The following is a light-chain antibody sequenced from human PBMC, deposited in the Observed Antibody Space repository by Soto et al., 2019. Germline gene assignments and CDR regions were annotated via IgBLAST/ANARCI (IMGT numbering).Light chain of an antibody. J-gene: IGKJ5*01. CDR2: GAS. V-gene: IGKV3-15*01. Sequence: VMTQSPATLSVSPGERATLSCWASQSVGTNLAWYQQKPGQAPRLLIYGASTRATGIPARFSGSGSGADFTLTISSLQSADFAVYYCQQYNNWSPITFGQGTRLEIK. CDR3: QQYNNWSPIT. CDR1: QSVGTN.